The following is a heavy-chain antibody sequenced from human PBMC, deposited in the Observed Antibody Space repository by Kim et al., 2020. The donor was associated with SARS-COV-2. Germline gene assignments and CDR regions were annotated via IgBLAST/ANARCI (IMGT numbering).Heavy chain of an antibody. CDR2: IKQDGSEK. Sequence: GGSLRLSCAASGFTFSSYWMSWVRQAPGKGLEWVANIKQDGSEKYYVDSVKGRFTISRDNAKNSLYLQMNSLRAEDTAVYYCARDPYYDSSGYYYWGQGTLVTVSS. V-gene: IGHV3-7*01. J-gene: IGHJ4*02. D-gene: IGHD3-22*01. CDR3: ARDPYYDSSGYYY. CDR1: GFTFSSYW.